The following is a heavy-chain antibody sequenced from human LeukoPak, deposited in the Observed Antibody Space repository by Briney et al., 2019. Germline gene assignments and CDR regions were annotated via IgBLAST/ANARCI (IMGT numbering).Heavy chain of an antibody. D-gene: IGHD5-18*01. J-gene: IGHJ4*02. Sequence: ASVKVSCKASGYTFTSYGISWVRQAPGQGLEWMGWISAYNGNTNYAQKLQGRVTMTTDTSTSTAYMELRSLRSDDSAVYFCARGATWIQLWDQAYYFDFWGQGTLVTVSS. CDR3: ARGATWIQLWDQAYYFDF. CDR2: ISAYNGNT. CDR1: GYTFTSYG. V-gene: IGHV1-18*01.